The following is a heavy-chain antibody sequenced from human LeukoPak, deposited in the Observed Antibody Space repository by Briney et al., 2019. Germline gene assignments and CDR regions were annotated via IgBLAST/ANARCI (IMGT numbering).Heavy chain of an antibody. CDR1: GFTFRNYW. Sequence: GGSLRLSCAASGFTFRNYWMSWVRQAPGKGLEWVASIKHDGSEKYYVDSVRGRFTISRDNTKNSLYLQMSSLRAEDTAVYYCATDRGWRTSGYYLYYFEYWGQGTLVTFSS. V-gene: IGHV3-7*01. D-gene: IGHD3-3*01. CDR2: IKHDGSEK. J-gene: IGHJ4*02. CDR3: ATDRGWRTSGYYLYYFEY.